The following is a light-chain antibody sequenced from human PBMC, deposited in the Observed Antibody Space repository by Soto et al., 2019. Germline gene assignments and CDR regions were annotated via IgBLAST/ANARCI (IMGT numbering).Light chain of an antibody. CDR2: DVS. V-gene: IGLV2-14*03. Sequence: QSALTQPASVSGSPGQSITISCTETSSDVGGYNYVSWYQQHPGKAPKLMIYDVSNRPSGVSNRFSGSKSGNTASLTISGLQAEDEAEYYCSSYTGSSTLVVFGGGTKLTVL. CDR3: SSYTGSSTLVV. J-gene: IGLJ2*01. CDR1: SSDVGGYNY.